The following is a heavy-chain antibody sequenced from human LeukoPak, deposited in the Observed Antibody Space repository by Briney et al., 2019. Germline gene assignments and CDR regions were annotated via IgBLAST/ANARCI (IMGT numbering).Heavy chain of an antibody. CDR2: IYSSGST. Sequence: PLETLSLTCTVSGGTMTNYYWSWIRQPAGKELEWIGRIYSSGSTNYNPSLKSRVTMSVDTSKNQFSLNLTSVTVADMAIYFCARVGVVESSGYHDYYFDFWGQGSLVTVSS. J-gene: IGHJ4*02. CDR3: ARVGVVESSGYHDYYFDF. V-gene: IGHV4-4*07. D-gene: IGHD3-22*01. CDR1: GGTMTNYY.